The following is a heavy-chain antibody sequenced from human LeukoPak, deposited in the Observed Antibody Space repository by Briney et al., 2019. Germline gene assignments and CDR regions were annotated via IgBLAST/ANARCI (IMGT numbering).Heavy chain of an antibody. CDR2: IIPILGIA. CDR3: ARQQGLQNLNFDY. D-gene: IGHD4-11*01. V-gene: IGHV1-69*04. J-gene: IGHJ4*02. Sequence: SVKVSCKASGGTFSSYAISWVRQAPGQGLEWMGRIIPILGIANYAQKFQGRVTITADKSTSTAYMELSSLRSEDTAVYYCARQQGLQNLNFDYWGQGTLVTVSS. CDR1: GGTFSSYA.